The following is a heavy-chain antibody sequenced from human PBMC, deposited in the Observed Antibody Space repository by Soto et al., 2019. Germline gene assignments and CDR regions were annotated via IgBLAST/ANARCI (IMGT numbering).Heavy chain of an antibody. V-gene: IGHV1-18*01. D-gene: IGHD2-15*01. CDR3: ARDRQIVVVVAATTFDI. CDR2: ISAYNGNT. CDR1: GYTFTSYG. Sequence: QVPLVQSGAEVKKPGASVKISCKASGYTFTSYGISWMRQAPGQGLEWMGWISAYNGNTNYAQKLQGRVTMTTDTSTSTAYMELRGLRSDDTAVYYCARDRQIVVVVAATTFDIWGQGTMVTVSS. J-gene: IGHJ3*02.